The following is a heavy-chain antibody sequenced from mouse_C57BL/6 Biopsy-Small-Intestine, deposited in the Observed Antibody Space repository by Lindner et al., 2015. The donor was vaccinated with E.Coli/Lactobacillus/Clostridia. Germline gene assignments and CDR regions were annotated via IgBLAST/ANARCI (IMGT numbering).Heavy chain of an antibody. CDR2: ISSGSSTI. CDR1: GFTFSDYG. CDR3: ARKSPYYGSSYTYWYFDV. Sequence: VQLQESGGGLVKPGGSLKLSCAASGFTFSDYGMHWVRQAPEKGLEWDAYISSGSSTIFYADTVKGRFTISRDNAKNTLFLQMTSLRSEDTAMYYCARKSPYYGSSYTYWYFDVWGTGTTVTVSS. J-gene: IGHJ1*03. V-gene: IGHV5-17*01. D-gene: IGHD1-1*01.